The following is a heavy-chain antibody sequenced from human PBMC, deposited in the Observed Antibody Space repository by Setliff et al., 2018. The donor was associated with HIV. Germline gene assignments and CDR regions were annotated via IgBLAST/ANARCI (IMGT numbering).Heavy chain of an antibody. V-gene: IGHV4-39*01. CDR3: ARKKAALYYGLDV. CDR2: IYYSGST. J-gene: IGHJ6*02. CDR1: GGSISSGSYY. Sequence: SETLSLTCTVSGGSISSGSYYWSWIRQPPGKGLEWIGSIYYSGSTYYNPSLKSRVTISVDTSKNQFSLKLSSVTAADTAVYYCARKKAALYYGLDVWGQGTPVTVSS. D-gene: IGHD2-15*01.